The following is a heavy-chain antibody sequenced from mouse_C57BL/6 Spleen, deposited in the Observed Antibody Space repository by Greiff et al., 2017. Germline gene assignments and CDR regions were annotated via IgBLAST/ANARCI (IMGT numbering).Heavy chain of an antibody. Sequence: EVQGVESGGDLVKPGGSLKLSCAASGFTFRSYGMSWVRQTPDKRLEWVATISSGGSYTYYPDSVKGRFTISRDNAKNTLYLQMSSLKSEDTAMYYCARRDDGYYAMDYWGQGTSVTVSS. J-gene: IGHJ4*01. CDR3: ARRDDGYYAMDY. CDR1: GFTFRSYG. D-gene: IGHD2-3*01. V-gene: IGHV5-6*01. CDR2: ISSGGSYT.